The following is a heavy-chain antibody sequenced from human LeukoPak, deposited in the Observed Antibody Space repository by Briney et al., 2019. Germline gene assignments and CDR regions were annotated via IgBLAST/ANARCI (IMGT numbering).Heavy chain of an antibody. V-gene: IGHV3-48*04. Sequence: GGSLSLSCAASGFTFSSYSMNWVRQAPGKGLEWVSYISSSSSTIYYADSVKGRFTISRDNAKNSLYLQMNSLRAEDTAVYYCARVPEWLGYYGSGSYYVDYWGQGTLVTVSS. D-gene: IGHD3-10*01. CDR2: ISSSSSTI. CDR1: GFTFSSYS. J-gene: IGHJ4*02. CDR3: ARVPEWLGYYGSGSYYVDY.